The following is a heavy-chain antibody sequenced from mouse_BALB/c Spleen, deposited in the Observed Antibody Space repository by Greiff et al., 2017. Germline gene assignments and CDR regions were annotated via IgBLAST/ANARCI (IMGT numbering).Heavy chain of an antibody. CDR3: ARWGGRTWFAY. J-gene: IGHJ3*01. D-gene: IGHD1-1*01. CDR1: GYTFTSYW. Sequence: VHLVESGAELAKPGASVKMSCKASGYTFTSYWMHWVKQRPGQGLEWIGYINPSTGYTEYNQKFKDKATLTADKSSSTAYMQLSSLTSEDSAVYYCARWGGRTWFAYWGQGTLVTVSA. CDR2: INPSTGYT. V-gene: IGHV1-7*01.